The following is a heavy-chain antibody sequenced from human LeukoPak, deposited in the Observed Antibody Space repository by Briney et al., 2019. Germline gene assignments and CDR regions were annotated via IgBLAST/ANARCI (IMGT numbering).Heavy chain of an antibody. CDR3: ARRNYPYYFDY. D-gene: IGHD1-7*01. CDR1: GGPFSGYY. V-gene: IGHV4-34*01. CDR2: INPSGSG. Sequence: KTSETLSLTCSDYGGPFSGYYWTWIRQAPGKGLELIGEINPSGSGNYNPSLKSQVTISVDTSNNQFSLTLSSVTAADTAVYYCARRNYPYYFDYWGQGTLVTVSS. J-gene: IGHJ4*02.